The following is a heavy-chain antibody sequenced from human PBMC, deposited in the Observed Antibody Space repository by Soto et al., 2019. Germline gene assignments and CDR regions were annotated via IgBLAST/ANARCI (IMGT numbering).Heavy chain of an antibody. J-gene: IGHJ5*02. CDR2: INPSGGST. Sequence: GASVKVSWKASGYTFADYYSQWVRQAPGQGPEWMGIINPSGGSTSYAQKFQGRFTMTRDTSTSTVYMELGSLRSEDTAVYYCARSVGVTIFGVVQGYWFDPWGQGTLVTVSS. D-gene: IGHD3-3*01. CDR3: ARSVGVTIFGVVQGYWFDP. CDR1: GYTFADYY. V-gene: IGHV1-46*01.